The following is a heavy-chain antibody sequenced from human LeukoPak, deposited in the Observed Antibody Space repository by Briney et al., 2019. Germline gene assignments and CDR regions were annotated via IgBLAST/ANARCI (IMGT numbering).Heavy chain of an antibody. D-gene: IGHD2-2*01. Sequence: SATLSLTCTVSGGSISSYYWSWIRQPPGKGLEWIGYIYYSGSTNYNPSLKSRVTISVDTSKNQFSLKLSSVTATDTAVYYRARHRDRIVPHPYYFDYWGQGTLVTVSS. CDR2: IYYSGST. V-gene: IGHV4-59*08. CDR3: ARHRDRIVPHPYYFDY. J-gene: IGHJ4*02. CDR1: GGSISSYY.